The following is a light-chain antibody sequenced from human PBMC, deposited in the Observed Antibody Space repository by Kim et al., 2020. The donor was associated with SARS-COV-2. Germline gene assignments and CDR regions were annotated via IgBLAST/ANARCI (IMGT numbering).Light chain of an antibody. Sequence: QSALTQPRSVSGSPGQSVTISCTGTSNDVGGYNYVSWYQQHPGKAPKLMIYDVSNRPSGVPDRFSGSKSGNTASLTISGLQPEDEADYYCCSYAGSYTLFGGGTQLTVL. CDR1: SNDVGGYNY. J-gene: IGLJ2*01. CDR2: DVS. CDR3: CSYAGSYTL. V-gene: IGLV2-11*01.